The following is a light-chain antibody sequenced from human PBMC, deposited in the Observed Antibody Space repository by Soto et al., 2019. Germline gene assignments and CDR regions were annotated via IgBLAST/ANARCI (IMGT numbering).Light chain of an antibody. CDR2: DAS. V-gene: IGKV3-11*01. CDR1: QSVSSY. J-gene: IGKJ5*01. Sequence: EIVLTHSPATLSLSPGERATLSSRASQSVSSYLAWYQQKPGQSPRLLIYDASNRATGIPARFSGSGSGTDFTLTISSLQPGDFATYYCQQRSNWPTFGQGTRLEIK. CDR3: QQRSNWPT.